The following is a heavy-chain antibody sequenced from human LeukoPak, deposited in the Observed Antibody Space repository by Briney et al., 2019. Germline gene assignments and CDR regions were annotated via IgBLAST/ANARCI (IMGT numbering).Heavy chain of an antibody. J-gene: IGHJ4*02. D-gene: IGHD5-12*01. CDR3: ARRQYSGYDFDF. CDR1: GYIFTNYW. CDR2: IYPRDPDT. Sequence: GESLKISCKGSGYIFTNYWIGWVRQMPGKGLEWMGIIYPRDPDTRYSPSFQGQVTVSADKSISTAYLQWNTLEASDTAMYYCARRQYSGYDFDFWGQGTLVTVSS. V-gene: IGHV5-51*01.